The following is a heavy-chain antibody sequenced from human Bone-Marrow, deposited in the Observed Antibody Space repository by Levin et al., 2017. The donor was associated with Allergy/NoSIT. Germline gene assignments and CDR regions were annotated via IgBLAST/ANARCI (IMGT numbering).Heavy chain of an antibody. D-gene: IGHD6-19*01. CDR3: GKEGGGSGWYTVDF. CDR1: GFTFSNYA. CDR2: ISGSGDRT. J-gene: IGHJ4*02. V-gene: IGHV3-23*01. Sequence: QPGGSLRLSCAASGFTFSNYAISWVRQAPGKGLEWISAISGSGDRTYFADSVKGRFSISRDNSKKTLYLQMNSLRAEDTAFYYCGKEGGGSGWYTVDFWGPGTLVTVSP.